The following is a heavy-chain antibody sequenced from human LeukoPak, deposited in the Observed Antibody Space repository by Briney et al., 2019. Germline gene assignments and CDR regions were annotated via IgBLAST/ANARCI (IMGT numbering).Heavy chain of an antibody. Sequence: GGSLRFSCAASGFTFSSYWMHWVRQAPGKGLVWVSRITPDGTSTTYADSVKGRFTISRDNAKNTLYVQMNSLRAEDTAVYYCAKSLIPAATLDYWGQGTLVTVSS. D-gene: IGHD2-2*01. CDR2: ITPDGTST. CDR3: AKSLIPAATLDY. V-gene: IGHV3-74*01. J-gene: IGHJ4*02. CDR1: GFTFSSYW.